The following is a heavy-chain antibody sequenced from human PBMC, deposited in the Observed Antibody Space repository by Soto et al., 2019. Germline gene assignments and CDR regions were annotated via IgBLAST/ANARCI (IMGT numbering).Heavy chain of an antibody. CDR2: IYYGGST. Sequence: SENLSLTYTVSCGSISSSSYYWGWFRQPPGKGLEWIGSIYYGGSTYYNPSLKSRVTISVDTSKNQFSLKLSSVTAADTAVYYWALGPGWLQFSAFDIWGQCPMVT. D-gene: IGHD5-12*01. V-gene: IGHV4-39*01. CDR1: CGSISSSSYY. CDR3: ALGPGWLQFSAFDI. J-gene: IGHJ3*02.